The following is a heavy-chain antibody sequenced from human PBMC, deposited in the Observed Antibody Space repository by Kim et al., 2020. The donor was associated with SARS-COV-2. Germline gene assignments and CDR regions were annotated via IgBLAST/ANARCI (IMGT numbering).Heavy chain of an antibody. D-gene: IGHD3-10*01. V-gene: IGHV3-48*02. CDR3: AARVGGGLWFGELLPLLDY. CDR1: GFTFSSYS. J-gene: IGHJ4*02. CDR2: ISSSSSTI. Sequence: GGSLRLSCAASGFTFSSYSMNWVRQAPGKGLEWISYISSSSSTIYYADSVKGRFTISRDNAKNSLYLQMNSLRDEDTAVYYCAARVGGGLWFGELLPLLDYWGQGTLVTVSS.